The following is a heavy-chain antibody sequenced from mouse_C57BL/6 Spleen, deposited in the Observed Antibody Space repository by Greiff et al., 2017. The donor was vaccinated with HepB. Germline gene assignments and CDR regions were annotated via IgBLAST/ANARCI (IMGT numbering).Heavy chain of an antibody. D-gene: IGHD1-1*01. Sequence: EVKLMESGPELVKPGASVKMSCKASGYTFTDYNMHWVKQSHGKSLEWIGYINPNNGGTSYNQKFKGKATLTVNKSSSTAYMELRSLTSEDSAVYYCASYYGSGYFDYWGQGTTLTVSS. CDR1: GYTFTDYN. CDR3: ASYYGSGYFDY. V-gene: IGHV1-22*01. J-gene: IGHJ2*01. CDR2: INPNNGGT.